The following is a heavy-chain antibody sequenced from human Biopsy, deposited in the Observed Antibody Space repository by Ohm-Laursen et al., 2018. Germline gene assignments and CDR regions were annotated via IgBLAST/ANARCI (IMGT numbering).Heavy chain of an antibody. CDR2: TTNEVRGFTT. Sequence: SLRLSCAAPGFTFSNYNMDWVRQAPGKGLEWVGRTTNEVRGFTTEYAASVEGRFTISRDDSKNSLYLQMNSLKIDDAAVYCCAATFWKNHPLGYWGQGTLVTVSS. V-gene: IGHV3-72*01. D-gene: IGHD2/OR15-2a*01. J-gene: IGHJ4*02. CDR3: AATFWKNHPLGY. CDR1: GFTFSNYN.